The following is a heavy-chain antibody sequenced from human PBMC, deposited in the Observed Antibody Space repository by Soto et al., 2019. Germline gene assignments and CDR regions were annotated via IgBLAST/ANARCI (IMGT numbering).Heavy chain of an antibody. J-gene: IGHJ6*02. Sequence: EVQLLESGGGLVQPGGPLRLSCAASGFTFSTYGMTCVRQAPGKGLEWVSGIRGIGGSTYYADSVKGRFTISRDNSENTLYMQMSSLRPEDTAVYYCAKDRGPRYFYYGMDVWGQGTKVTVSS. V-gene: IGHV3-23*01. CDR3: AKDRGPRYFYYGMDV. CDR2: IRGIGGST. CDR1: GFTFSTYG.